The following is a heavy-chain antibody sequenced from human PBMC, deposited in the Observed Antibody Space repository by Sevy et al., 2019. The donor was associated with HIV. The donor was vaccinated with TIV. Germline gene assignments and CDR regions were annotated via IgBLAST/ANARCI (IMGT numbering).Heavy chain of an antibody. CDR3: AREGCTKPHDY. D-gene: IGHD2-8*01. J-gene: IGHJ4*02. Sequence: GSLRLSCAASGFTFSKYSISWVRQPPGKGLGWVSTLSFGCGEINYADSVKGRFTISRDNSKSSVYLQMNNLRPEDTAVYYCAREGCTKPHDYWGQGTLVTVSS. CDR2: LSFGCGEI. CDR1: GFTFSKYS. V-gene: IGHV3-23*01.